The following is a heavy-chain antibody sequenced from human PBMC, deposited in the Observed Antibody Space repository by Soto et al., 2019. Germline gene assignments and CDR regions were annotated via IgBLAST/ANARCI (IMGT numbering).Heavy chain of an antibody. Sequence: QVQLVESGGGVVQPGRSLRLSCAASGFTFSSYGMHWVRQAPGKGLEWVAVIWYDGSNKYYADSVKGRFTISRDNSKNTLYMQMNSVSAEDTAVYYCARETNAGYSSGWLSYWGQGTLVTVSS. D-gene: IGHD6-19*01. J-gene: IGHJ4*02. CDR2: IWYDGSNK. V-gene: IGHV3-33*01. CDR3: ARETNAGYSSGWLSY. CDR1: GFTFSSYG.